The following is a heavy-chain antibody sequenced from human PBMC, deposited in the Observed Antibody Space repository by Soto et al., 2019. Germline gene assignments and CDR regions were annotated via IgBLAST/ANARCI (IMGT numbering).Heavy chain of an antibody. CDR3: ASEPPSIAARLYYYYYYMDV. D-gene: IGHD6-6*01. Sequence: SVKVSCKASGGTFSSYTISWVRQAPGQGLEWMGRIIPILGIANYAQKFQGRVTITADKSTSTAYMELSSLRSEDTAVYYCASEPPSIAARLYYYYYYMDVWGKGTTVTVSS. V-gene: IGHV1-69*02. CDR2: IIPILGIA. J-gene: IGHJ6*03. CDR1: GGTFSSYT.